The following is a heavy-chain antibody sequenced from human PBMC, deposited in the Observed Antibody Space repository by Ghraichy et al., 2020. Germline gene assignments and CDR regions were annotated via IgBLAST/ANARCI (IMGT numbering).Heavy chain of an antibody. Sequence: SETLSLTCAVYGGSFSGYYWSWIRQPPGKGLEWIGEINHSGSTNYNPSLKSRVTISVDTSKNQFSLKLSSVTAADTAVYYCARGSASWIGYWNYYYYYMEVWGKGNTVTVAS. J-gene: IGHJ6*03. V-gene: IGHV4-34*01. CDR2: INHSGST. D-gene: IGHD3-3*01. CDR1: GGSFSGYY. CDR3: ARGSASWIGYWNYYYYYMEV.